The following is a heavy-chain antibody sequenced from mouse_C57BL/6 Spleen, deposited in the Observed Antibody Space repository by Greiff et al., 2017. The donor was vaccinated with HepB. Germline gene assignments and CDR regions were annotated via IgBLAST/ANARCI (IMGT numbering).Heavy chain of an antibody. Sequence: EVKVVESGGGLVKPGGSLKLSCAASGFTFSSYAMSWVRQTPERRLEWVATISDGGSYTYYPDNVKGRFTISRDNAKNNLYLQMSHLKSEDTAMYYCARGDGYYAYFDYWGQGTTLTVSS. D-gene: IGHD2-3*01. CDR3: ARGDGYYAYFDY. J-gene: IGHJ2*01. CDR2: ISDGGSYT. CDR1: GFTFSSYA. V-gene: IGHV5-4*03.